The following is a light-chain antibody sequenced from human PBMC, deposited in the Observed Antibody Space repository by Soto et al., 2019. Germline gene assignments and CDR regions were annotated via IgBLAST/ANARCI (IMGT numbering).Light chain of an antibody. V-gene: IGLV1-47*01. CDR3: AAWDDNLNGVV. Sequence: QAVVTQPPSASGTPGQTVTISCSGRFSNIGSNFIYWYQQLPGTAPKLLIYRNNERPSGVPDRFSASKSGTSASLAISGLRSEDEADYHCAAWDDNLNGVVYGGGTKVTVL. CDR2: RNN. J-gene: IGLJ3*02. CDR1: FSNIGSNF.